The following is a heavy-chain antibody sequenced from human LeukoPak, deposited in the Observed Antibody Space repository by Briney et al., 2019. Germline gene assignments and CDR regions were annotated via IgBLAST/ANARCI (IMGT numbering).Heavy chain of an antibody. CDR1: GGSFSGYY. CDR2: INHSGST. J-gene: IGHJ4*02. CDR3: AREKDGGPTGY. D-gene: IGHD4-23*01. Sequence: PSETLSLTCAVYGGSFSGYYWSWIRQPPGKGLEWIGEINHSGSTNYNPSLKSRVTISVDTSKNQFSLKLSSVTAADTAVYYCAREKDGGPTGYWGQGTLVTVSS. V-gene: IGHV4-34*01.